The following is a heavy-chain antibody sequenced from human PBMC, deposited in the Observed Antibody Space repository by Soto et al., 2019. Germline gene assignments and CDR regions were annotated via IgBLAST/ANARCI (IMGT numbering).Heavy chain of an antibody. Sequence: QVQLVESGGGVVQPGRPLRLSCRESGYTFSSYGMHLGHLSQGKGLEWVAVIWYDGSNKYYADYVKGRFTISRDNSKNTLYLQMNSLRAADTAVYYCARDAREAFDIWGQGTMVTVSS. J-gene: IGHJ3*02. CDR3: ARDAREAFDI. CDR2: IWYDGSNK. V-gene: IGHV3-33*01. CDR1: GYTFSSYG.